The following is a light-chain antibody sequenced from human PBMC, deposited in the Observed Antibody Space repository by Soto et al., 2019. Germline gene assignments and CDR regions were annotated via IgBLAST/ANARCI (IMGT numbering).Light chain of an antibody. J-gene: IGLJ1*01. Sequence: QSALTQPASVSGSPGQSITIAFTGATTDVDGYDYVSWYQQHPGQAPKLMIFDVNNRPSGVSGRFSGSKSGDTASLTISGLQAEYDGDYYCTSFTCSAPFYVFGSGTKVTVL. CDR2: DVN. CDR3: TSFTCSAPFYV. V-gene: IGLV2-14*03. CDR1: TTDVDGYDY.